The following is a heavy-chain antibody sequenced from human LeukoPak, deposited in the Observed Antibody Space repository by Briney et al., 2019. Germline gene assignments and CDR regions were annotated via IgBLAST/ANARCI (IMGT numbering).Heavy chain of an antibody. CDR2: MYTSGTT. V-gene: IGHV4-61*02. Sequence: PSETLSLTCTVSGGSIRSGSYYWNWIRQPAGKGLEWIGRMYTSGTTNYNPSLKSRVTISVDTSKNQFSLKLSSVTAADTAVYYCARTASGYYLFDYWGQGTLVTVSP. D-gene: IGHD3-22*01. J-gene: IGHJ4*02. CDR3: ARTASGYYLFDY. CDR1: GGSIRSGSYY.